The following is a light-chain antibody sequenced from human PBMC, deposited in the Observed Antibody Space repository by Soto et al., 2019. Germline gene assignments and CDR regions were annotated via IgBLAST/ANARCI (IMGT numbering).Light chain of an antibody. CDR3: QQYYSTPLT. CDR2: WAS. V-gene: IGKV4-1*01. Sequence: DIVMTQSPDSLSLSLGERATISCKSSQSVLSSSNSKNYLAWYQQKPGQPPKLLIYWASFRESGVPDRFSGSGSGTHFTLTISSLQAEDVALYYCQQYYSTPLTFGGGTKVEIK. CDR1: QSVLSSSNSKNY. J-gene: IGKJ4*01.